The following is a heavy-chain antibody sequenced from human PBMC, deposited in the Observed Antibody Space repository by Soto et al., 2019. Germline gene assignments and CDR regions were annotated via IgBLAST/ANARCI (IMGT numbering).Heavy chain of an antibody. Sequence: SETLSLTCAVSGGSISSGGYSWSWIRQPPGKGLELFGYIYHSGSTYYNPSLKSRVTISVDMSKNHFSLKLSSVTAADTAVYYCARETSITIFGVVIMGSCWFDPWGQGTLVTSPQ. CDR3: ARETSITIFGVVIMGSCWFDP. D-gene: IGHD3-3*01. CDR1: GGSISSGGYS. CDR2: IYHSGST. J-gene: IGHJ5*02. V-gene: IGHV4-30-2*01.